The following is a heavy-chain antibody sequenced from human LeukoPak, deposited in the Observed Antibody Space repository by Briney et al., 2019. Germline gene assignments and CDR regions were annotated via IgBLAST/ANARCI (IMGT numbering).Heavy chain of an antibody. J-gene: IGHJ5*02. Sequence: GGSLRLSCAASGFTFSSYSMNWVRQAPGKGLEWVAAISYDGSNKYYADSVKGRFTISRDNSKNTLYLQMNSLRAEDTAVYYCAKDALLWFGELLSLSNWFDPWGQGTLVTVSS. D-gene: IGHD3-10*01. CDR2: ISYDGSNK. CDR1: GFTFSSYS. V-gene: IGHV3-30*18. CDR3: AKDALLWFGELLSLSNWFDP.